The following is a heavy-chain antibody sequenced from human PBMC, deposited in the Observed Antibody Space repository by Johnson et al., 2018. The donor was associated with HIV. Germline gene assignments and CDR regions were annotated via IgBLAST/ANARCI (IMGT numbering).Heavy chain of an antibody. CDR2: IRYDGNNK. D-gene: IGHD6-13*01. CDR1: GFNFSNYG. CDR3: ARDQSSSWYRGFGGAFDI. V-gene: IGHV3-30*02. Sequence: QVQLVESGGGVVQPGGSLRLSCAASGFNFSNYGMHWVRQEPGKGLEWVTFIRYDGNNKYYADSVKGRFTISRDNSKNTLYLQMNSLRAEDTAVYYCARDQSSSWYRGFGGAFDIWGQGTMVTVSS. J-gene: IGHJ3*02.